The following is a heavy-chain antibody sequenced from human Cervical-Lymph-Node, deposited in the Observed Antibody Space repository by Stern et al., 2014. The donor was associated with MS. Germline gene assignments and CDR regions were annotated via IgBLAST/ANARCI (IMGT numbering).Heavy chain of an antibody. J-gene: IGHJ5*02. D-gene: IGHD3-22*01. Sequence: VQLVESGAEVKKPGSSVKVSCKASGGTFSSYTISWVRQAPGQGLEWMGRIIPIRGIANYAQKFQGRVTITADKSTSTAYMELSSLRSEDTAVYYCASTLGRYYDSSGYYPNWFDPWGQGTLVTVSS. V-gene: IGHV1-69*09. CDR3: ASTLGRYYDSSGYYPNWFDP. CDR2: IIPIRGIA. CDR1: GGTFSSYT.